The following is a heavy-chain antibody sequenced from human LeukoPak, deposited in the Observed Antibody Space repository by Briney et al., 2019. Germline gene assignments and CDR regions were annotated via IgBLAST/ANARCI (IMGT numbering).Heavy chain of an antibody. D-gene: IGHD6-13*01. J-gene: IGHJ4*02. Sequence: ASVKVSCKASGYTFTSYYMHWVRQAPGQGLEWMGIINPSGGSTSDAQKFQGRVTMTRDTSTSTVYMELSILRSEDTAVYYCARDRVGAAASPDYWGQGTLVTVSS. V-gene: IGHV1-46*01. CDR2: INPSGGST. CDR1: GYTFTSYY. CDR3: ARDRVGAAASPDY.